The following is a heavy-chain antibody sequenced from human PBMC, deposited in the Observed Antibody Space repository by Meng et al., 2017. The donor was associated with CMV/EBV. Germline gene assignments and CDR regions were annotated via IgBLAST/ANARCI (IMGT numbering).Heavy chain of an antibody. J-gene: IGHJ5*02. Sequence: GESLKISCAASGFTFSDYYMTWIRQAPGKGLEWVSYISRSGDTIYYADSVKGRFTISRDNAKNSLYLQMNSLRAEDTAVYYCARDCSSTSCYMEELNWFDPWGQGTLVTVSS. CDR3: ARDCSSTSCYMEELNWFDP. CDR2: ISRSGDTI. D-gene: IGHD2-2*02. V-gene: IGHV3-11*01. CDR1: GFTFSDYY.